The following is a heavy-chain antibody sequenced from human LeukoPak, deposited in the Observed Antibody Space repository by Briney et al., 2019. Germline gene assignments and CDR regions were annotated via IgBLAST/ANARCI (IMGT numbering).Heavy chain of an antibody. CDR2: INSDGSST. J-gene: IGHJ4*02. CDR3: ARGRYCSGGSCYHY. CDR1: GFTFSSYW. D-gene: IGHD2-15*01. V-gene: IGHV3-74*01. Sequence: AGGSLRLSCAASGFTFSSYWMHWVRQAPGKGLVWVSRINSDGSSTSYADSVKGRFTISRDNAKNSLYLQMNSLRAEDTAVYYCARGRYCSGGSCYHYWGQGTLVTVSS.